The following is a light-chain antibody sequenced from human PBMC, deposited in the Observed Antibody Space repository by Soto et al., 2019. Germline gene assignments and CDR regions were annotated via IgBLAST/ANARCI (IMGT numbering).Light chain of an antibody. CDR2: DAS. V-gene: IGKV1-5*01. CDR3: QQYNSYSPEVT. CDR1: QSISSW. Sequence: DIQMTQSPSTLSASVGDRVTITCRASQSISSWLAWYQQKPGKAPKLLIYDASSLESGVPSRFSGSGSGTEFTLTISSLQPDDFAPYYCQQYNSYSPEVTFGPGTKVDIK. J-gene: IGKJ3*01.